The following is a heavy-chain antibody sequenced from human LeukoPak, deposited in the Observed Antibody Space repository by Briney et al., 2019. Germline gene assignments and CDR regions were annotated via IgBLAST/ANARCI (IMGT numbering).Heavy chain of an antibody. V-gene: IGHV4-4*07. CDR3: ARDRTAMYYYGMDV. Sequence: SETLSLTCTVTGGSISSYYWSWIRQPAGKGLEWIGRIYTSGSTNYNPSLKSRVTMSVDTSKNQFSLKLSSVTAADTAVYYCARDRTAMYYYGMDVWGQGTTVTVSS. CDR1: GGSISSYY. D-gene: IGHD5-18*01. CDR2: IYTSGST. J-gene: IGHJ6*02.